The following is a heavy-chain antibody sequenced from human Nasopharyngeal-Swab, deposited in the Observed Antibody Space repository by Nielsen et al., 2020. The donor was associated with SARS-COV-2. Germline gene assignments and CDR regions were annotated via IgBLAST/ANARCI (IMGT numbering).Heavy chain of an antibody. D-gene: IGHD3-10*01. CDR1: GGSISSGGYY. Sequence: SETLSLTCTVSGGSISSGGYYWSWIRQHPGKGLEWIGYIYYSGSTYYNPSLKSRVTISVDTSKNQLSLKLSSVTAADTAVYYCARDRGAYGSGSYIDYWGQGTLVTVSS. V-gene: IGHV4-31*03. CDR3: ARDRGAYGSGSYIDY. J-gene: IGHJ4*02. CDR2: IYYSGST.